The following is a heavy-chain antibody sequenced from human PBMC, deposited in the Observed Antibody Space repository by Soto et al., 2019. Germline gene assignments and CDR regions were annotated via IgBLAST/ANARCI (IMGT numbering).Heavy chain of an antibody. CDR1: GGSISSGDYY. D-gene: IGHD2-15*01. Sequence: QVQLQESGPGLVKPSQTLSLTCTVSGGSISSGDYYWSWIRQPPGKGLEWIGYIYYSGSTYYNPSPKTRVTTSVETSKNQFSLKRSCVTAADTAVYCCARVPYCSGGSCHSLLFDYCGQGTLVTGSS. CDR2: IYYSGST. J-gene: IGHJ4*02. CDR3: ARVPYCSGGSCHSLLFDY. V-gene: IGHV4-30-4*01.